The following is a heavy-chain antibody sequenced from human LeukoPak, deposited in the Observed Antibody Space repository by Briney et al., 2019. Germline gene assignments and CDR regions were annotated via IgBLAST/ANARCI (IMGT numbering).Heavy chain of an antibody. Sequence: PGGSLRLSCAASGFIVSSNYMSWVRQAPGKGLEWVANVKHDGSEKNYVDSVKGRSTISRDNAKNSLYLQLNSLRADDTAVYYCAITNTFDYWGQGTLVTVSS. CDR3: AITNTFDY. CDR1: GFIVSSNY. J-gene: IGHJ4*02. V-gene: IGHV3-7*02. CDR2: VKHDGSEK.